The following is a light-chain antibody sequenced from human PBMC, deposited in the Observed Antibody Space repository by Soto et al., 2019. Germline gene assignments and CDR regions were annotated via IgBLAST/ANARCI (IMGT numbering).Light chain of an antibody. CDR1: STDFVGYNR. Sequence: QSALTQPPSVSGSPGQSGTISCTGTSTDFVGYNRVSWYQQPPGTAPKLMIYEVSKRPSGVPDRFSGSKSGNTASLTISGLQAADEADYYCRLYTRENAYVFGTGTKLHVL. J-gene: IGLJ1*01. CDR3: RLYTRENAYV. V-gene: IGLV2-18*01. CDR2: EVS.